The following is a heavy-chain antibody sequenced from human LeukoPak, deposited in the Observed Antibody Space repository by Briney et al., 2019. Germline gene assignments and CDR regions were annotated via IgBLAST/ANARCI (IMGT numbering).Heavy chain of an antibody. CDR2: IIPIFGTA. Sequence: ASVKVSCKASGGTFSSYAISWVRQAPGQGLEXXXGIIPIFGTANYAQKFQGRVTITADESTSTAYMELSSLRSEDTAVYYCARKTGDYDAFDIWGQGTMVTVSS. J-gene: IGHJ3*02. CDR1: GGTFSSYA. V-gene: IGHV1-69*13. CDR3: ARKTGDYDAFDI. D-gene: IGHD7-27*01.